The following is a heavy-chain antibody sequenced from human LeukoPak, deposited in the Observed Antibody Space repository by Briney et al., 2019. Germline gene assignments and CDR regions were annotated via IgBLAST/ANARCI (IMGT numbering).Heavy chain of an antibody. CDR2: ISAYNGYT. CDR3: ASDDLHSGYDYDY. V-gene: IGHV1-18*01. CDR1: GYTFTSYD. J-gene: IGHJ4*02. Sequence: ASVKVSCKASGYTFTSYDINWVRQAPGQGLEWMGWISAYNGYTDYAQRLQGRVTMTTDTSTSTAYMELRSLKSDDTAVYYCASDDLHSGYDYDYWGQGTLVTVSS. D-gene: IGHD5-12*01.